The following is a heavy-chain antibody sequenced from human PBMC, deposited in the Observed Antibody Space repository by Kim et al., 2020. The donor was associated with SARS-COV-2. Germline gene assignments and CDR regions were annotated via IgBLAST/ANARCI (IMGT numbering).Heavy chain of an antibody. J-gene: IGHJ4*02. Sequence: GGSLRLSCAASGFTFSSYGMHWVRQAPGKGLEWVAVIWYDGSNKYYADSVKGRFTISRDNSKNTLYLQMNSLRAEDTAVYYCARDRDDGLVGYYFDYWGQGTLVTVSS. CDR3: ARDRDDGLVGYYFDY. D-gene: IGHD6-6*01. CDR2: IWYDGSNK. V-gene: IGHV3-33*01. CDR1: GFTFSSYG.